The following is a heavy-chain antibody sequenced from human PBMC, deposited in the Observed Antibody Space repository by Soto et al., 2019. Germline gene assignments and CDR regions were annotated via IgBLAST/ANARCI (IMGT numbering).Heavy chain of an antibody. V-gene: IGHV3-74*01. CDR1: GFSFSTFW. J-gene: IGHJ4*02. CDR3: ARGCLDPVDY. D-gene: IGHD3-9*01. CDR2: INPEETTT. Sequence: EVQLVESGGDLVQPGGSLRLSCAASGFSFSTFWMHWVRQAPGKGLVWVSRINPEETTTTYADSVTGRVTISTDNAKNTLYLQMNSLSADDTAVYNCARGCLDPVDYWGQGTLVTVFS.